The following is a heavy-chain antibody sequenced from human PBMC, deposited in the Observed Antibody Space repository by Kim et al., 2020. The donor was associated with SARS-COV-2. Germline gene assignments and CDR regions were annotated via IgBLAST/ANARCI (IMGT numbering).Heavy chain of an antibody. J-gene: IGHJ6*02. D-gene: IGHD3-10*01. CDR2: ISYDGSNK. CDR3: ARALRGGYYYGMDV. CDR1: GFTFSSYA. Sequence: GGSLRLSCAASGFTFSSYAMHWVRQAPGKGLEWVAVISYDGSNKYYADSVKGRFTISRDNSKNTLYLQMNSLRAEDTAVYYCARALRGGYYYGMDVWGQGTTVTGSS. V-gene: IGHV3-30*04.